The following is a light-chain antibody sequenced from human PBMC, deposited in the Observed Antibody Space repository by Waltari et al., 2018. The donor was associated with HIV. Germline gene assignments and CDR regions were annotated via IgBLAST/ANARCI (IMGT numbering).Light chain of an antibody. Sequence: QSVLTQPPSVSGAPGQRVTLSCTGSNTNIGAAYAVHWYQPVPGRAPKLLIYDNTNRPSGVPDRFSGYKSGTSAALAITGLQAVDETDYYCQSFDTSLSASVFGTGTRVTVL. J-gene: IGLJ1*01. CDR3: QSFDTSLSASV. CDR2: DNT. CDR1: NTNIGAAYA. V-gene: IGLV1-40*01.